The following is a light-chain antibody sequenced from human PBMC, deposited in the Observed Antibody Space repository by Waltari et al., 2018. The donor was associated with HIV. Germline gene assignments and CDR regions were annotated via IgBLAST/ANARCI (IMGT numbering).Light chain of an antibody. CDR1: SNDIGNNNL. CDR3: SSYAGGHSWV. Sequence: QSALTQPASVSGSLGQSVVISCTGTSNDIGNNNLVSWYQHHPGKVPRIIIYEVTKRPSGVSNRFSGSKSANTASLMISGLQAEDEADYYCSSYAGGHSWVFGGGTKLTVL. CDR2: EVT. V-gene: IGLV2-23*02. J-gene: IGLJ3*02.